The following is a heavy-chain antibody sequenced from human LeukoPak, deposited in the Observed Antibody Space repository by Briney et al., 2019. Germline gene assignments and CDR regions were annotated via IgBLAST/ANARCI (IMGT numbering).Heavy chain of an antibody. CDR2: IYHSGST. V-gene: IGHV4-4*02. Sequence: WVRQAPGKGLEWIGEIYHSGSTNYNPSLKSRVTISVDKSKNQFSLKLSSVTAADTAVYYCARIYDSSGYPQDYWGQGTLVTVSS. J-gene: IGHJ4*02. D-gene: IGHD3-22*01. CDR3: ARIYDSSGYPQDY.